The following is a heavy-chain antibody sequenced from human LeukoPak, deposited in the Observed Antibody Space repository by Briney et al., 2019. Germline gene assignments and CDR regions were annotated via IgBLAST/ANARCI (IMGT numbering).Heavy chain of an antibody. Sequence: GGSLRLSCAASGFTFSSYSMNWVRQAPGKGLEWVSSISSSSSYIYYADSVKGRFTISRDNAKNSLYLQTNSLRAEDTAVYYCARGYYYGSGSYYNGDYWGQGTLVTVSS. V-gene: IGHV3-21*01. CDR2: ISSSSSYI. CDR3: ARGYYYGSGSYYNGDY. D-gene: IGHD3-10*01. CDR1: GFTFSSYS. J-gene: IGHJ4*02.